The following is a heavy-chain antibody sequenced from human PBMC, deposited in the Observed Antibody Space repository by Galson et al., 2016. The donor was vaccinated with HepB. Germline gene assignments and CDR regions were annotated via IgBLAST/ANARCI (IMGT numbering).Heavy chain of an antibody. D-gene: IGHD4-23*01. Sequence: LRLSCAASGFTFSNYWMHWVRQAPGKGLVWVSHITIDGSTTTYADSVKGRFTISRDNAKNTLYLQMNSLQAEDTAVYYCARDLWRGGRIDYWGQGTLVTVSS. CDR1: GFTFSNYW. J-gene: IGHJ4*02. CDR3: ARDLWRGGRIDY. CDR2: ITIDGSTT. V-gene: IGHV3-74*01.